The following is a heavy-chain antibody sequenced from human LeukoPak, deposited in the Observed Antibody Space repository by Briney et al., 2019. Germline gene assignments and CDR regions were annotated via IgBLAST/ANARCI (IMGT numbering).Heavy chain of an antibody. Sequence: VESLKISCKGSGYSFTSYWIGWVRKMPGKGLEWMGTSYPGDSDTRYSPSFQGQVSVSADESISTAFLQWSSLRASDTAMHYCARHVYDNSGYTFDYWGQGTLVTVSS. D-gene: IGHD3-22*01. CDR2: SYPGDSDT. V-gene: IGHV5-51*01. CDR3: ARHVYDNSGYTFDY. CDR1: GYSFTSYW. J-gene: IGHJ4*02.